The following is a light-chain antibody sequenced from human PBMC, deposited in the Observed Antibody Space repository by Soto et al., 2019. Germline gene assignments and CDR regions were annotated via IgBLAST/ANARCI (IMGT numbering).Light chain of an antibody. J-gene: IGLJ1*01. Sequence: QSVLTQPPSASGTPGQRVTISCSGGTSSIGRNYVYWYQQLPGTAPKLVIYRNNQRPSGVPDRFSGSKSGTSASLAIRGLRSEDEADYYCAAWDDSLSGLYVFGPGTKVTVL. CDR1: TSSIGRNY. CDR3: AAWDDSLSGLYV. V-gene: IGLV1-47*01. CDR2: RNN.